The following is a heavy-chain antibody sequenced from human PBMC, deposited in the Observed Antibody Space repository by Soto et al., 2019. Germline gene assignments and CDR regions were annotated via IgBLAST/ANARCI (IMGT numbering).Heavy chain of an antibody. CDR2: ISSSSSYI. J-gene: IGHJ4*02. CDR1: GFTFSSYS. D-gene: IGHD3-3*01. CDR3: ARGFGLRFLEWLPAY. Sequence: GGSLRLSCAASGFTFSSYSMNWVRQAPGKGLEWVSSISSSSSYIYYADSVKGRFTISRDNAKNSLYLQMYSLRAEDTAVYYCARGFGLRFLEWLPAYWGQGTLVTVSS. V-gene: IGHV3-21*01.